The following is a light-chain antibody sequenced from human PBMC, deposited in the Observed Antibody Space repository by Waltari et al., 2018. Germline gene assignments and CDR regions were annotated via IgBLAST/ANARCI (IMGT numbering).Light chain of an antibody. CDR2: KDS. CDR1: ALPDQY. V-gene: IGLV3-25*03. J-gene: IGLJ2*01. CDR3: QSADSSGTL. Sequence: SSELTQSPSVSVSPGQTARITCSGDALPDQYAFWYQQKQGQAPVLVIYKDSERPSGIPERFSGSSSGTIVTLTISGVQAEDEADYYCQSADSSGTLFGGGTRLTVL.